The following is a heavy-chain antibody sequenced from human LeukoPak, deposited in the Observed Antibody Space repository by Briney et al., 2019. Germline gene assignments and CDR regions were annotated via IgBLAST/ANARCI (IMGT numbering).Heavy chain of an antibody. CDR1: GYTFNTYG. CDR2: ISAYNGNT. V-gene: IGHV1-18*01. CDR3: ARAPQRYDFWSGYCIRNWFDP. D-gene: IGHD3-3*01. Sequence: ASVKVSCKASGYTFNTYGITWVRQAPGQGLEWMGWISAYNGNTNYAQKLQGRVTMTTDTSTSTAYMELRSLRSDDTAVYYCARAPQRYDFWSGYCIRNWFDPWGQGTLVTVSS. J-gene: IGHJ5*02.